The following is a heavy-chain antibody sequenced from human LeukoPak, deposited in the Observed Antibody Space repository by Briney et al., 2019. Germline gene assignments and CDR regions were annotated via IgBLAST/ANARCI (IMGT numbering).Heavy chain of an antibody. CDR2: ISAYNGNT. D-gene: IGHD3-16*01. V-gene: IGHV1-18*01. J-gene: IGHJ4*02. Sequence: ASVTVSCTASGGTFSSYAISWVRQAPGQGLEWMGWISAYNGNTNYAQKLQGRVTMTTDTSTSTAYMELRSLRSDDTAVYYCARARNDVAVQDDYWGQGTLVTVSS. CDR3: ARARNDVAVQDDY. CDR1: GGTFSSYA.